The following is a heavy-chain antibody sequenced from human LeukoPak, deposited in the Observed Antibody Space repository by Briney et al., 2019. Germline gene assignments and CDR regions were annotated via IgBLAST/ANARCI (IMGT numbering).Heavy chain of an antibody. J-gene: IGHJ1*01. CDR1: GGSISSSSYY. V-gene: IGHV4-39*07. D-gene: IGHD3-10*01. Sequence: SETLSLTCTVSGGSISSSSYYWGWIRQPPGKGLEWIGSIYYSGSTYYNPSLKSRVTISVDTSKNQFSLKLSSVTAADTAVYYCARVYYYGSGSPKYFQHWGQGTLVTVSS. CDR3: ARVYYYGSGSPKYFQH. CDR2: IYYSGST.